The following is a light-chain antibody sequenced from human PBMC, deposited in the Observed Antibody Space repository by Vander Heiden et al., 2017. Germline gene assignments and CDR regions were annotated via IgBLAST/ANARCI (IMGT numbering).Light chain of an antibody. V-gene: IGKV2-30*02. Sequence: DIVVAQSPVPLPVTLGQPASISCTSSQSLEHSNGNTHLDWFQQRPGQSPRRLIYGVSNRDPGVPDRFSGSGSGTDFTLKISRVEAEDVGVYYCMQSIQWPHTFGQGTRLEIK. CDR3: MQSIQWPHT. CDR1: QSLEHSNGNTH. J-gene: IGKJ2*01. CDR2: GVS.